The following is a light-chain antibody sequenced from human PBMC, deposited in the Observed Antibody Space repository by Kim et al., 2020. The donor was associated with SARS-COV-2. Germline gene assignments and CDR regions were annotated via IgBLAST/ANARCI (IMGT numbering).Light chain of an antibody. CDR3: QQYGSSPLT. V-gene: IGKV3-20*01. Sequence: LSPGERATLPCRARHSVSASLAWYQHKSGQAPRLLIFGATNRASGIPDRFSGSGSGTDFTLTISRLEPEDFALYYCQQYGSSPLTFGGGTKVEIK. CDR1: HSVSAS. CDR2: GAT. J-gene: IGKJ4*01.